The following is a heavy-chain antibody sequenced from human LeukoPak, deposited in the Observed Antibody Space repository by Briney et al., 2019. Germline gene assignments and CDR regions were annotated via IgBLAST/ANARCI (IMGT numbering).Heavy chain of an antibody. D-gene: IGHD3-22*01. Sequence: ASVKVSCKASGYTFTSYYMHWVRQAPGQGLEWMGRIIPILGIANYAQKFQGRVTITADKSTSTAYMELSSLRSEDTAVYYCAREEHYYDSSGYFPIWGQGTLVTVSS. J-gene: IGHJ4*02. V-gene: IGHV1-69*04. CDR1: GYTFTSYY. CDR2: IIPILGIA. CDR3: AREEHYYDSSGYFPI.